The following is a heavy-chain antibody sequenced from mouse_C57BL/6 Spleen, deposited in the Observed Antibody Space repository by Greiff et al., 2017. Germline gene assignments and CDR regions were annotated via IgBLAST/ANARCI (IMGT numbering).Heavy chain of an antibody. D-gene: IGHD2-5*01. V-gene: IGHV1-26*01. CDR2: INPNNGGT. CDR1: GYTFTDYY. CDR3: ARSHYSKDY. Sequence: VQLQQSGPELVKPGASVKISCKASGYTFTDYYMNWVKQSHGKSLEWIGDINPNNGGTSYNQKFKGKATLTVDKSSSTAYMELRSLTSEDSAVYYCARSHYSKDYWGQGTTLTVSS. J-gene: IGHJ2*01.